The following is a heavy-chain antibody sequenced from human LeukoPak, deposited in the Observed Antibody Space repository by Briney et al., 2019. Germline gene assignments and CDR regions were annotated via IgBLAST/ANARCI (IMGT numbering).Heavy chain of an antibody. CDR1: GYTFTSYY. D-gene: IGHD3-22*01. J-gene: IGHJ4*02. V-gene: IGHV1-46*01. Sequence: ASVKVSCKASGYTFTSYYMHWVRRAPGQGLEWMGIINPSGGSTSYAQKFQGRVTMTRDTSTSTVYMELSSLRSEDTAVYYCARESYYYDSSGYLLGYWGQGTLVTVSS. CDR3: ARESYYYDSSGYLLGY. CDR2: INPSGGST.